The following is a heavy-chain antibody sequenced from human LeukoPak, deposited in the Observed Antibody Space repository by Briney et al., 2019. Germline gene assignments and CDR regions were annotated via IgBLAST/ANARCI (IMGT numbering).Heavy chain of an antibody. CDR3: AREYTRFFDY. V-gene: IGHV3-74*01. J-gene: IGHJ4*02. Sequence: GGSLRLSCAASGFTFSSYWMYWVRQAPGKGLGWVSRINSDGSSTSYADSVKGRFTISRDNAKNTLYLQMNSLRAEDTAVYYCAREYTRFFDYWGQGTLVTVSS. D-gene: IGHD3-10*02. CDR2: INSDGSST. CDR1: GFTFSSYW.